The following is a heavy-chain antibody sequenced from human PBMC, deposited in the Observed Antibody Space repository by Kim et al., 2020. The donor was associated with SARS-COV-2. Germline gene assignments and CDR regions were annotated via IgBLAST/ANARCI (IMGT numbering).Heavy chain of an antibody. CDR2: IYYSGST. J-gene: IGHJ6*02. CDR3: ARSPPSFNNMVRGIDYYYYGMDV. Sequence: SETLSLTCTVSGGSISSYYWSWIRQPPGKGLEWIGYIYYSGSTNYNPSLKSRVTISVDTSKNQFSLKLSSVTAADTAVYYCARSPPSFNNMVRGIDYYYYGMDVWGQGTTVTVSS. D-gene: IGHD3-10*01. V-gene: IGHV4-59*13. CDR1: GGSISSYY.